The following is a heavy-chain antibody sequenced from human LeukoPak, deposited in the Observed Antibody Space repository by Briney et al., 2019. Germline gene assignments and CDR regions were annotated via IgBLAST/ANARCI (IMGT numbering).Heavy chain of an antibody. CDR2: INHSGST. D-gene: IGHD1-26*01. V-gene: IGHV4-34*01. CDR3: ARVTAEWELLT. J-gene: IGHJ5*02. CDR1: GGSFSGYY. Sequence: PSETLSLTCAVYGGSFSGYYWSWIRQPPGKGLEWIGEINHSGSTNYNPSLKSRVTISVDTSKNQFSLRLSSVTAADTAVYYCARVTAEWELLTWGQGTLVTVSS.